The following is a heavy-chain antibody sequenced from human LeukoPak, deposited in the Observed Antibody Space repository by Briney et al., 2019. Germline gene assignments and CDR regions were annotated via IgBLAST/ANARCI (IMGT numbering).Heavy chain of an antibody. CDR2: ILYDGNNK. D-gene: IGHD1/OR15-1a*01. CDR3: AKISVEQALDY. V-gene: IGHV3-30*18. CDR1: GFTFRNYA. J-gene: IGHJ4*02. Sequence: GRSLRLSCAASGFTFRNYAMHWVRQAPGKGLEWVAIILYDGNNKDYADSAKGRFTISRDNSKNTLYLQMNSLRTEDTAVYYCAKISVEQALDYWGQGTRVTVSS.